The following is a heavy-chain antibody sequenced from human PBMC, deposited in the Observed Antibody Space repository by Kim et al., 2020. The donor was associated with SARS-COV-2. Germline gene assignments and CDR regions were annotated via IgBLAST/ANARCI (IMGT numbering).Heavy chain of an antibody. V-gene: IGHV4-39*02. CDR2: IYYSGST. CDR1: GGSISSSSYY. Sequence: SETLSLTCTVSGGSISSSSYYWGWIRQPPGKGLEWIGTIYYSGSTFHNPSLRTRRTISADTSKNRFFLTLSSVTAADTAGYYCASHPNCVDDWHAFDYLG. J-gene: IGHJ4*01. D-gene: IGHD2-21*01. CDR3: ASHPNCVDDWHAFDY.